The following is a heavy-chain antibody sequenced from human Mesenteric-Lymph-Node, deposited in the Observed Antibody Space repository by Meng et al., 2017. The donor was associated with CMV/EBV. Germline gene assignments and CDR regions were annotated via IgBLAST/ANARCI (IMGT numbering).Heavy chain of an antibody. D-gene: IGHD2-2*01. Sequence: SVKVSCKTSGVTFGSYGISWGRQAPGQGLEWMGGIIPLFGATNYAQKSQGRVTITMDKSTGTVYMELSSLRSGDTAVYYCARSLVGTSGLGDCRRTTCRYSYYGMDVWGQGTTVTVSS. CDR2: IIPLFGAT. V-gene: IGHV1-69*05. CDR3: ARSLVGTSGLGDCRRTTCRYSYYGMDV. J-gene: IGHJ6*02. CDR1: GVTFGSYG.